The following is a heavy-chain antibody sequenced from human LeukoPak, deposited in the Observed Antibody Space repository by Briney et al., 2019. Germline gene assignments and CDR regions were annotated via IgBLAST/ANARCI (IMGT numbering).Heavy chain of an antibody. D-gene: IGHD3-22*01. CDR2: IYYSGST. V-gene: IGHV4-30-4*08. CDR3: ARIRKDYYDSTHDS. CDR1: GGSISSGDHY. J-gene: IGHJ4*02. Sequence: SETLSLTCSVSGGSISSGDHYWTWIRQPPGKGLEWIGYIYYSGSTYYNPSLKSRVSISVDTSKNQFSLKLSSVTAADTAVYYCARIRKDYYDSTHDSWGQGTLVTVSS.